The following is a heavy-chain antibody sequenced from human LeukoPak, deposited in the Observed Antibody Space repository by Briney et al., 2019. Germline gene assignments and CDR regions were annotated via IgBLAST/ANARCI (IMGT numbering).Heavy chain of an antibody. J-gene: IGHJ2*01. CDR2: IKQDGSEK. D-gene: IGHD3-10*01. CDR1: GFTFSSYW. V-gene: IGHV3-7*01. CDR3: AREVRFRAYFDL. Sequence: GGSLRLSCAASGFTFSSYWMSWVRQAPGKGLEWVANIKQDGSEKYSVASVKGRFTISRDNAKNSLYLQMNSLRAEDTAVYYCAREVRFRAYFDLWGRGTLVTVSS.